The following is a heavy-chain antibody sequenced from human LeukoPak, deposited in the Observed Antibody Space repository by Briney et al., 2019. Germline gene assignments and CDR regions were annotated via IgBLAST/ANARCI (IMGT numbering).Heavy chain of an antibody. CDR3: ASAHYGDYGGYYFDY. D-gene: IGHD4-17*01. J-gene: IGHJ4*02. Sequence: ASVKVSCKASGSTFTPIYMHWVRQAPGQGLEWMGWINPNSSGTNYAQKFQGWVTMTRDTSISTAYMELSRLRSDDTAVYYCASAHYGDYGGYYFDYWGQGTLVTFSS. CDR2: INPNSSGT. CDR1: GSTFTPIY. V-gene: IGHV1-2*04.